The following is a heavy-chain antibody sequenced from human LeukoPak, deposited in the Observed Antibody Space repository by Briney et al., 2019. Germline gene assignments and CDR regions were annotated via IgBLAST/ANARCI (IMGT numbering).Heavy chain of an antibody. Sequence: PGGSLRLSCSASGFTLSIMHWVRQAPGKGLEYVSAITSNGGSTYYAESVKGRFTFSRDNSKNTLYLQMSSPRAEDTAVYYCVKEGGRVHFCSVGFFDSWGQGTLVTVSS. V-gene: IGHV3-64D*09. CDR1: GFTLSI. D-gene: IGHD3-10*02. J-gene: IGHJ4*02. CDR2: ITSNGGST. CDR3: VKEGGRVHFCSVGFFDS.